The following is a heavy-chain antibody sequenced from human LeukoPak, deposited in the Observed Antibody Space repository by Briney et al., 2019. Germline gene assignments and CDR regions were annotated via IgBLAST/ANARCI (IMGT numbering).Heavy chain of an antibody. CDR2: ISTSGGST. D-gene: IGHD3-10*01. J-gene: IGHJ4*02. CDR1: GFTFSSYA. Sequence: GGSLRLSCAASGFTFSSYAMSWVRQAPGKGLEWVSGISTSGGSTYYADSVKGRFTISRDNSKNTLYLQMHSLRVEDTALYYCPLAGVSGRTYSGQGTLVTVSS. V-gene: IGHV3-23*01. CDR3: PLAGVSGRTY.